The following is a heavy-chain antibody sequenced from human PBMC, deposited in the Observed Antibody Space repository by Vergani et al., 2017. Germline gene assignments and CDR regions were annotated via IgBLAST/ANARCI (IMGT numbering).Heavy chain of an antibody. V-gene: IGHV3-30-3*01. CDR2: ISYDGSNK. CDR1: GFTFSSYA. D-gene: IGHD3-3*01. J-gene: IGHJ4*02. Sequence: QVQLVESGGGVVQPGRSLRLSCAASGFTFSSYAMHWVRQAPGKGLEWVAVISYDGSNKYYADSVKGRFTISRDKSKNTLYLQMNSLRAEDTAVYYCARDPMYDFWSGYLDYWGQGTLVTVSS. CDR3: ARDPMYDFWSGYLDY.